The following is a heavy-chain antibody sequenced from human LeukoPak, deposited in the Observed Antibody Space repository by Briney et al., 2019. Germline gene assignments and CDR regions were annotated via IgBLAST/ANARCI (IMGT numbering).Heavy chain of an antibody. J-gene: IGHJ4*02. V-gene: IGHV4-31*03. CDR2: IYYSGST. CDR1: GGSISSGGYY. Sequence: SETLSLTCTVSGGSISSGGYYWSWIRQHPGTGLEWIGYIYYSGSTYYNPSLKSRVTISVDTSKNQFSLKLSSVTAADTAVYYCARVDYYDSSRFDYWGQGTLVTVSS. CDR3: ARVDYYDSSRFDY. D-gene: IGHD3-22*01.